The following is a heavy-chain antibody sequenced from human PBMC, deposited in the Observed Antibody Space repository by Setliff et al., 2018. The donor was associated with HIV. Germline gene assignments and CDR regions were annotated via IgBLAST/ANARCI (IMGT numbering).Heavy chain of an antibody. Sequence: PGGSLRLSCAASGFTFSRYNMNWVRQAPGKGLEWVSSISSSGSTIYYTDSVKGRFTISRDDSKNTLYLQMNSLRVDDTAAYYCAKGVKWLDPWGQGILVTVSS. CDR3: AKGVKWLDP. J-gene: IGHJ5*02. D-gene: IGHD3-16*01. CDR2: ISSSGSTI. V-gene: IGHV3-48*04. CDR1: GFTFSRYN.